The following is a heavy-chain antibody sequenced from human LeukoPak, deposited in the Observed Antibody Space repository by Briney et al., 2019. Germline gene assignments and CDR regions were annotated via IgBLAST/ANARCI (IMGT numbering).Heavy chain of an antibody. CDR3: ARDEGRDGYNFDY. V-gene: IGHV1-69*04. CDR1: GGTFSSYA. J-gene: IGHJ4*02. Sequence: SVKVSCKASGGTFSSYAISWVRQAPGQGLEWMGRIIPILDIANYAQKFKGRVKITEDKSTSTAYMELGSLRSEDTAVYYCARDEGRDGYNFDYWGQGTLVTVSS. D-gene: IGHD5-24*01. CDR2: IIPILDIA.